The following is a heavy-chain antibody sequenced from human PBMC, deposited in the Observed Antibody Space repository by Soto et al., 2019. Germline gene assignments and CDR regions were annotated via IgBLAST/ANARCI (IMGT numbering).Heavy chain of an antibody. CDR3: AAPYTTGFQAYDF. Sequence: SVKVSCKASGDTFSTYTITWMRQAPGQGLEWMGGIIPRSATSNYAQKFQGRVKITADASTSTAYMELSSLRSEDTAVYYCAAPYTTGFQAYDFWGQGTLVTVSS. V-gene: IGHV1-69*13. J-gene: IGHJ4*02. CDR2: IIPRSATS. D-gene: IGHD3-3*01. CDR1: GDTFSTYT.